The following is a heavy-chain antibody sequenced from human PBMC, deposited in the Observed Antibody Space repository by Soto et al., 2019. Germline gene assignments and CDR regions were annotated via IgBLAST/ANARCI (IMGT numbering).Heavy chain of an antibody. CDR2: IYYSGST. CDR3: ASSPSGIAVAGTTVGAFDI. Sequence: QLQLQESGPGLVKPSETLSLTCTVSGGSISSSSYYWGWIRQPPGKGLEWIGSIYYSGSTYYNPSLKSRVTISVDTSKNQFSLKLSSVTAADTAVYYCASSPSGIAVAGTTVGAFDIWGQGTMVTVSS. CDR1: GGSISSSSYY. V-gene: IGHV4-39*01. J-gene: IGHJ3*02. D-gene: IGHD6-19*01.